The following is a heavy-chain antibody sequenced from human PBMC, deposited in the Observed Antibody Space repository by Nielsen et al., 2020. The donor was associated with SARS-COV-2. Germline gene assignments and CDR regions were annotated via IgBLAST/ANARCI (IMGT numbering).Heavy chain of an antibody. CDR3: AWTLDGDYYYYYGIDV. V-gene: IGHV2-70*01. D-gene: IGHD4-17*01. J-gene: IGHJ6*02. CDR2: IDWDDDK. Sequence: SGPTLVKPTQTLTLTCTFSGFSLSTSGMCVSWIRPPPGKALEWLALIDWDDDKYYSTSLKTRLTISKDTSKNQVVLTMTNMDPVDTATYYCAWTLDGDYYYYYGIDVWGQGTTVTVSS. CDR1: GFSLSTSGMC.